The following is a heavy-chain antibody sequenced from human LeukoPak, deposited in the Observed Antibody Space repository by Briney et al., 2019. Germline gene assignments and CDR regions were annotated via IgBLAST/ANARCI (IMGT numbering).Heavy chain of an antibody. V-gene: IGHV3-66*01. CDR1: GFTDNTNH. D-gene: IGHD1-1*01. CDR2: INNGDTT. J-gene: IGHJ4*02. Sequence: GGSLRLSRAASGFTDNTNHMSWVRQAPGNGLEWVSIINNGDTTYYADSVKGRFTLSRDNSKNTLYLQVNSLRVEDTAVYYCTRSTAWSRWDYWGPGTLVTVSS. CDR3: TRSTAWSRWDY.